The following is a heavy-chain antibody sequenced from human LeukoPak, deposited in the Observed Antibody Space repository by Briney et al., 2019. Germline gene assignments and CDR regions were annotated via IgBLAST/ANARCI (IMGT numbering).Heavy chain of an antibody. Sequence: SETLSLTCTVSGVSISSSNSYWGWIRQPPGKGLEWIGSIYHSGSTYYNPSLKSRVTVSVDTSKNQFSLKLSSVTAADTAVYYCAREIWGSGFYYMDVWGKGTTVTISS. J-gene: IGHJ6*03. V-gene: IGHV4-39*07. D-gene: IGHD3-10*01. CDR1: GVSISSSNSY. CDR3: AREIWGSGFYYMDV. CDR2: IYHSGST.